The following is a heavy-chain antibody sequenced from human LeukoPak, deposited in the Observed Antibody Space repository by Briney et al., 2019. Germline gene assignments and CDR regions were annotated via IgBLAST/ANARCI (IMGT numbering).Heavy chain of an antibody. V-gene: IGHV3-30*02. D-gene: IGHD6-13*01. Sequence: PGGSLRLSCAASGFTFSSYGMHWVRQAPGKGLEWVAFIRYDGSNKYYADSVKGRFTISRDNSKNTLYLQMNSLRAEDTAVYYCAKVGLFAAAPDVWGQGTLVTVSS. J-gene: IGHJ4*02. CDR2: IRYDGSNK. CDR1: GFTFSSYG. CDR3: AKVGLFAAAPDV.